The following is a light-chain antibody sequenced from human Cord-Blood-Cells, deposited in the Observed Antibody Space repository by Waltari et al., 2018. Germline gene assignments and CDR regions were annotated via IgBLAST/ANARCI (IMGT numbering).Light chain of an antibody. CDR1: QSVSSN. J-gene: IGKJ2*03. CDR3: QQYNNWPYS. CDR2: GAS. V-gene: IGKV3-15*01. Sequence: EIVMTQSPATLSVSPGERDTLSVRASQSVSSNVAWYQQKPGQAPRLLIYGASTRATGIPARFSGSGSGTEFTLTISSLQSEDFAVYYCQQYNNWPYSFGQGTKLEIK.